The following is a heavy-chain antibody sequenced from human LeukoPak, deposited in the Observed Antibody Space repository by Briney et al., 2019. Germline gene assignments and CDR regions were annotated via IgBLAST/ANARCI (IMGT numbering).Heavy chain of an antibody. CDR3: ARVGHYYGSGSYYNPWDYYYGMDV. CDR1: GGSISSYY. J-gene: IGHJ6*04. CDR2: IYYSGST. Sequence: PSETLSLTCTVSGGSISSYYWSWIRQPPGKGLEWIGYIYYSGSTNYNPSLKSRVTISVDTSKNQFSLKLSFVTAADTAVYYCARVGHYYGSGSYYNPWDYYYGMDVWGKGTTVTVSS. V-gene: IGHV4-59*01. D-gene: IGHD3-10*01.